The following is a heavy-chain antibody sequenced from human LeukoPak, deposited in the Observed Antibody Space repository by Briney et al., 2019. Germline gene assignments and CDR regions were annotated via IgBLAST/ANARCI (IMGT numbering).Heavy chain of an antibody. CDR3: ARDGNSGYNSDYYYGMDV. D-gene: IGHD5-12*01. V-gene: IGHV3-30*04. CDR1: GFTFSSFA. Sequence: GGSLRLSCAASGFTFSSFAMHWVRQAPGKGLEWVAVISYYGTNKYNADSVKGRFTISRDNPKNTLYLQMNGLRAEDTAVYYCARDGNSGYNSDYYYGMDVWGKGTTVTVSS. J-gene: IGHJ6*04. CDR2: ISYYGTNK.